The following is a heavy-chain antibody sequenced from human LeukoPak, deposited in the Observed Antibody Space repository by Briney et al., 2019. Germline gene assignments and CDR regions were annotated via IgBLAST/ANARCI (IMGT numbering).Heavy chain of an antibody. J-gene: IGHJ4*02. CDR1: GYTLTELS. CDR3: ATVIAVAGNVNPDY. Sequence: SSVKVSCKVSGYTLTELSMHGVGQAPGKGLDWMGGVDPEAGETIYAQTFQGRVTMTEDTSTDTAYMELSSLRSEDTAVYYCATVIAVAGNVNPDYWGQGTLVTVSS. CDR2: VDPEAGET. V-gene: IGHV1-24*01. D-gene: IGHD6-19*01.